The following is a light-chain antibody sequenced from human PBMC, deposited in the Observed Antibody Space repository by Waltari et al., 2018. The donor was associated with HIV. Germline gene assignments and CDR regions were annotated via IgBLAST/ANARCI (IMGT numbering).Light chain of an antibody. V-gene: IGKV3-20*01. Sequence: EIVITQSPGTLSLSPGARATLSCRASQSVSSSYLAWYQQNPGQAPRLLIYGAPSRATAIPDRFSGSGSGTVFTLTISRLEPEESAVYYCQQYGSSPYTFRQGSKLEIK. CDR2: GAP. J-gene: IGKJ2*01. CDR1: QSVSSSY. CDR3: QQYGSSPYT.